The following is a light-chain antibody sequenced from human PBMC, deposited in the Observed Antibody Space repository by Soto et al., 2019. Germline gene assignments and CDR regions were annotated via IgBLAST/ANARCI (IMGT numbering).Light chain of an antibody. CDR2: DAS. J-gene: IGKJ1*01. Sequence: DIHMPQSPSTLSASVLDRVSITCLSSQSISIWLALYHQKPGKAPKLLIYDASSLESGVPSRFSGSGSGTEFTLTITSLQPDDFATYYCQQYNSYPWTFGQGTKVDIK. CDR3: QQYNSYPWT. V-gene: IGKV1-5*01. CDR1: QSISIW.